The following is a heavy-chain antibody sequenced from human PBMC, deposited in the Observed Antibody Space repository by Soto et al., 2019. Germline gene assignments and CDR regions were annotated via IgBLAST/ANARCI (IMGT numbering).Heavy chain of an antibody. Sequence: QVQLVQSGAEVKKPGASVKVSCKASGYTFTTYYMHWVRQAPGQGLEWMGVINPSGGSTSYAQKFPGRVNVNRDTSTSPLYLELSSLRSEDTAVYYCAREGDGYNLGPSVDFDYWGQGTLVTVSS. J-gene: IGHJ4*02. V-gene: IGHV1-46*01. D-gene: IGHD5-12*01. CDR3: AREGDGYNLGPSVDFDY. CDR2: INPSGGST. CDR1: GYTFTTYY.